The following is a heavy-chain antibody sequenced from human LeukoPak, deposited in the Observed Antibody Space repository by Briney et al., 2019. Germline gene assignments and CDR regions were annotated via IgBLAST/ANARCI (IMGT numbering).Heavy chain of an antibody. CDR3: ARRERWLQLKGDLDY. Sequence: PSETLSLTCTVSGGSISSGSYYWSWIRQPAGKGLEWIGRIYTSGSTNYNPSLKSRVTISVDTSKSQFSLKLSSVTAADTAVYYCARRERWLQLKGDLDYWGQGTLVTVSS. CDR1: GGSISSGSYY. CDR2: IYTSGST. V-gene: IGHV4-61*02. D-gene: IGHD5-24*01. J-gene: IGHJ4*02.